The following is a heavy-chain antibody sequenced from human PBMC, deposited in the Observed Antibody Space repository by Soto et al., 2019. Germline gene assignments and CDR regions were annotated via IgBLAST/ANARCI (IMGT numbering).Heavy chain of an antibody. J-gene: IGHJ6*03. CDR3: AIANPRGINYYMDF. Sequence: QVQLQESGPGLVKPSETLSLTCTGSGASVNSYYWSWIRQPPGNGLELIGYLFYTGSSSYNPSLKSRVTVSVDTSKNQFSLKLRSVTAADTAVYYCAIANPRGINYYMDFWGKGTTVTVSS. V-gene: IGHV4-59*02. CDR2: LFYTGSS. D-gene: IGHD3-10*01. CDR1: GASVNSYY.